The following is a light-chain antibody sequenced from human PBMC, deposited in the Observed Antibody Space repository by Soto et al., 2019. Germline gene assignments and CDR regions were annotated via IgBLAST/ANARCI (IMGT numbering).Light chain of an antibody. CDR2: DDD. V-gene: IGLV3-21*02. Sequence: SYELTQPPSVSVAPGQTAKITCGGNNIGSKSVHWYQQKPGQAPVLVVFDDDDRPSGIPERFSGSNSGNSATLTISRVDAGEEADYYCQVWDSSSDHWVFGGGTKLTVL. CDR3: QVWDSSSDHWV. J-gene: IGLJ3*02. CDR1: NIGSKS.